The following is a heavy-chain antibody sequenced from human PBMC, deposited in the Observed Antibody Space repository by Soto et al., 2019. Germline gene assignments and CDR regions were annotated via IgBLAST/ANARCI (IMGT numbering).Heavy chain of an antibody. CDR3: ARQAPSEYYHYYMAV. CDR2: IYPGDSDT. J-gene: IGHJ6*03. V-gene: IGHV5-51*01. CDR1: GYSFTSYW. Sequence: LGESLKISCKGSGYSFTSYWIGWVRQMPGKGLEWMGIIYPGDSDTRYSPSFQGQVTISADKSISTAYLQWSSLKASDTAMYYCARQAPSEYYHYYMAVWGKGTTVTVSS.